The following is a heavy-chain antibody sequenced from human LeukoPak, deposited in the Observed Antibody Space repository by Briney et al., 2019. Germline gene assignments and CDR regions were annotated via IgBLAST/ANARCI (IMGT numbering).Heavy chain of an antibody. CDR1: GFTVSSNY. Sequence: GGSLRLPCAASGFTVSSNYMSWVRQAPGKGLEWVSVIYSGGSTYYADSVKGRFTISRDNSKNTLYLQMNSLRAEDTAVYYCARDPRDGYNNDAFDIWGQGTMVTVSS. D-gene: IGHD5-24*01. CDR3: ARDPRDGYNNDAFDI. J-gene: IGHJ3*02. CDR2: IYSGGST. V-gene: IGHV3-53*01.